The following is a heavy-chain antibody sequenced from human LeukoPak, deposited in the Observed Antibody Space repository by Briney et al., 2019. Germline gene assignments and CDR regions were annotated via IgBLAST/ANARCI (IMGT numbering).Heavy chain of an antibody. J-gene: IGHJ6*02. CDR2: IYPDGGT. CDR3: VRGVRPSVGMDV. CDR1: GFTISNNY. Sequence: GGSPRLSCEASGFTISNNYMNWVRRAPGKGLEWVSTIYPDGGTYYADPVRNRFTISRDTFKNTLFLQMNSLSAGDTAHYYCVRGVRPSVGMDVWGQGTTLIVSS. V-gene: IGHV3-66*01. D-gene: IGHD6-6*01.